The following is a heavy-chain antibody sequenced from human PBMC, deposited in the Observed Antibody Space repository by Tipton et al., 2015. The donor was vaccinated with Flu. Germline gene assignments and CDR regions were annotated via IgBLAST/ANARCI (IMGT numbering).Heavy chain of an antibody. CDR2: MYYTGST. CDR3: ARALYDFWSLHYDQRYFDY. V-gene: IGHV4-30-4*01. Sequence: GLVKPSQTLSHTCTVSGASISSGGYYWSWIRQHPGKGLEWVGHMYYTGSTYYSPSLKSRATISLDTSNNQFSLKLSSVTAADTAVYYCARALYDFWSLHYDQRYFDYRGQGTLVTVSS. CDR1: GASISSGGYY. D-gene: IGHD3-3*01. J-gene: IGHJ4*02.